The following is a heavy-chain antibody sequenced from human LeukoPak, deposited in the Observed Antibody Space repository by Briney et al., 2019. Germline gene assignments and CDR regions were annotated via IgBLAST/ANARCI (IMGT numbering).Heavy chain of an antibody. CDR2: IYYSGST. CDR1: GGSFSGYY. Sequence: SETLSLTCAVYGGSFSGYYWSWIRQPPGKGLEWIGYIYYSGSTNYNPSLKSRVTISVDTSKNQFSLKLSSVTAADTAVYYCARVGATAAGFDAFDIWGQGTMVTVSS. V-gene: IGHV4-59*01. J-gene: IGHJ3*02. CDR3: ARVGATAAGFDAFDI. D-gene: IGHD6-13*01.